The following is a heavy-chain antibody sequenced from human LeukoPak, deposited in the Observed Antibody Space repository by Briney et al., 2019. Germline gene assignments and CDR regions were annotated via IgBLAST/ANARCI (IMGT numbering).Heavy chain of an antibody. CDR2: ISGSGGST. J-gene: IGHJ5*02. V-gene: IGHV3-23*01. CDR1: GFTFSSYA. Sequence: PGGSLRLSCAASGFTFSSYAMSWVRQAPGKGLEWVSAISGSGGSTYYADSVKGRFTISRDNSKNTLYLQMNSLRSEDTAVYYCAKDKGYGDLLNWFDPWGQGTLVTVSS. CDR3: AKDKGYGDLLNWFDP. D-gene: IGHD4-17*01.